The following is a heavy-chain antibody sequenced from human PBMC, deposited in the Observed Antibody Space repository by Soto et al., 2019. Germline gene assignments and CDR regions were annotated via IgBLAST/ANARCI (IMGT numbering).Heavy chain of an antibody. CDR2: IIPIFGTA. CDR3: ARSIVVVVAATPVYYYYGMDV. V-gene: IGHV1-69*01. CDR1: GFTFSSYA. Sequence: VQLLESGGGLVQPGGSLRLSCAASGFTFSSYAISWVRQAPGQGLEWMGGIIPIFGTANYAQKFQGRVTITADESTSTAYMELSSLRSEDTAVYYCARSIVVVVAATPVYYYYGMDVWGQGTTVTVSS. D-gene: IGHD2-15*01. J-gene: IGHJ6*02.